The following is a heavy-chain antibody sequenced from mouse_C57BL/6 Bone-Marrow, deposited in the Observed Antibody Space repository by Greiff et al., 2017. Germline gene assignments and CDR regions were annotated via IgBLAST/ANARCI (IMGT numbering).Heavy chain of an antibody. V-gene: IGHV1-76*01. Sequence: VKLMESGAELVRPGASVKLSCKASGYTFTDYYINWVKQRPGQGLEWIARIYPGSGNTYYNEKFKGKATLTAEKSSSTAYMQLSSLTSEDSAVYFCARGGALYFDYWGQGTTLTVSS. J-gene: IGHJ2*01. CDR2: IYPGSGNT. CDR3: ARGGALYFDY. CDR1: GYTFTDYY.